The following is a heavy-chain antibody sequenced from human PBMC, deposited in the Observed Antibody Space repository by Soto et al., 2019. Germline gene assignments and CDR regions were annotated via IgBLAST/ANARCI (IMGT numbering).Heavy chain of an antibody. CDR2: TNYNGRT. Sequence: SETLSLTCTVSGGSISTYFWNWVRQVPGKGLEWIGYTNYNGRTNYTYNPSLKSRVTISVDTSKNQFSLHLSSVTAADTAIYYCARGGRSGWLGFDFWGLGALVTVSS. CDR3: ARGGRSGWLGFDF. J-gene: IGHJ4*02. CDR1: GGSISTYF. D-gene: IGHD6-19*01. V-gene: IGHV4-59*12.